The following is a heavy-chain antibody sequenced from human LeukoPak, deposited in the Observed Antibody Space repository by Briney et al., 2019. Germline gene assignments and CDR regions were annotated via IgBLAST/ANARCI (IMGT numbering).Heavy chain of an antibody. V-gene: IGHV4-39*07. J-gene: IGHJ6*03. D-gene: IGHD3-10*01. CDR2: INHSGST. CDR1: GGSISSSSYY. CDR3: ARMMVRGVISYYYMDV. Sequence: SETLSLTCTVSGGSISSSSYYWSWVRQPPGKGLEWIGEINHSGSTNYNPSLKSRVTISVDTSKNQFSLKLSSVTAADTAVYYCARMMVRGVISYYYMDVWGKGTTVTISS.